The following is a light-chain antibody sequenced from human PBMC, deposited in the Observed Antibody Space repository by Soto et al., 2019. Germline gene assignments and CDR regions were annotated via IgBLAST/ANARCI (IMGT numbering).Light chain of an antibody. CDR2: SAT. V-gene: IGKV3-15*01. J-gene: IGKJ1*01. CDR1: QNIRKN. CDR3: QQYDNWPPLT. Sequence: EVVMTQSPATLSVSPGERATLSCRASQNIRKNLAWYRQTPGQAPRLLVYSATTRAAGVPPRFSGSGSGTEVTLTISSLQSEDSAVYYCQQYDNWPPLTFGQGTTLEI.